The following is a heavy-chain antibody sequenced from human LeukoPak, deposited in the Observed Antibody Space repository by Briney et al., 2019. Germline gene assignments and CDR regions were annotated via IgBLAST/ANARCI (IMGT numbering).Heavy chain of an antibody. V-gene: IGHV3-21*01. CDR2: ISSGRGYI. CDR1: GFTFSTYS. CDR3: ARQCYYYDSNESCDY. J-gene: IGHJ4*02. Sequence: GGALRLSCAAPGFTFSTYSMNWGRQAPGKGLGGVSSISSGRGYIYYADSVKGRFSISRDNAKNSLYLQMNSLGAEDTAVYYCARQCYYYDSNESCDYWGQGTLVTVSS. D-gene: IGHD3-22*01.